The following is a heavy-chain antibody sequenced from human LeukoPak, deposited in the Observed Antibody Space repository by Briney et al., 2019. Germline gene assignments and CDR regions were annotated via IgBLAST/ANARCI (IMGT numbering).Heavy chain of an antibody. CDR2: INAGNGNT. CDR1: GYTFTNYA. V-gene: IGHV1-3*01. D-gene: IGHD3-9*01. J-gene: IGHJ5*02. CDR3: ARGFDPYPAGDWFDP. Sequence: GASVKVSCKASGYTFTNYAIHWVRQAPGQRLEWMGWINAGNGNTKYSQNFQDRVTITRDTSASTAYMELSRLRSEDTAVYYCARGFDPYPAGDWFDPWGQGTLVTVSS.